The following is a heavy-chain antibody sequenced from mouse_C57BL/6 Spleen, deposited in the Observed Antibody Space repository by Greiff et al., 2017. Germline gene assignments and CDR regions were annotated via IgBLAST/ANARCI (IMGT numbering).Heavy chain of an antibody. V-gene: IGHV1-15*01. D-gene: IGHD1-1*01. CDR2: IDPETGGT. Sequence: VQLQQSGAELVRPGASVTLSCKASGYTFTDYEMHWVKQTPVHGLEWIGAIDPETGGTAYNQKFKGKAILTADKSSSTAYMELRSLTSEDSAVYYCTRGGGRRDFDYWGQGTTLTVSS. CDR3: TRGGGRRDFDY. CDR1: GYTFTDYE. J-gene: IGHJ2*01.